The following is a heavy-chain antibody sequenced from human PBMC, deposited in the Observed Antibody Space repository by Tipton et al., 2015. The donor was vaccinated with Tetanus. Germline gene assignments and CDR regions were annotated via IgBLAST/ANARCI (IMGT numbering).Heavy chain of an antibody. D-gene: IGHD2-8*01. CDR2: ISGGGHNT. CDR3: TKDVGIVLFDY. V-gene: IGHV3-23*01. J-gene: IGHJ4*02. CDR1: GFTFSDYT. Sequence: PLRLSCAASGFTFSDYTMAWVRQAPGEGLEWVSTISGGGHNTHYADSVQGRFTISRDNSKNTMYLQMNSLRAEDTAVYYCTKDVGIVLFDYWGQGTLVTVSS.